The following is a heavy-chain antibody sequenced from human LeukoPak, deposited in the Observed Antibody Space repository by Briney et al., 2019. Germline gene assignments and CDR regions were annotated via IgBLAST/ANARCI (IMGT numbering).Heavy chain of an antibody. CDR1: GFTFSSYW. D-gene: IGHD2-2*01. Sequence: GGSLRLSCAASGFTFSSYWMSWVRQAPGKGLEWVSVIYSGGSTYYADSVKGRFTISRDNSKNTLYLQMNSLRAEDTAVYYCARRGYCSSTSCYNEDYWGQGTLVTVSS. CDR2: IYSGGST. J-gene: IGHJ4*02. CDR3: ARRGYCSSTSCYNEDY. V-gene: IGHV3-53*01.